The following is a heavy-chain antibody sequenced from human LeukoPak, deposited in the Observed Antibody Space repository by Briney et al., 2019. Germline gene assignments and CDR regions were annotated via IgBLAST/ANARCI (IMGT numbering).Heavy chain of an antibody. CDR2: INPNSGGT. J-gene: IGHJ6*02. CDR1: GYTFTGYY. CDR3: ARVKYYYGSGSYYYYYYGMDV. D-gene: IGHD3-10*01. V-gene: IGHV1-2*02. Sequence: GAPVKVSCKASGYTFTGYYMHWVRQAPGQGLEWMGWINPNSGGTNYAQKFQGRVTMTRDTSIGTAYMELSRLRSDNTAVYYCARVKYYYGSGSYYYYYYGMDVWGQGTTVTVSS.